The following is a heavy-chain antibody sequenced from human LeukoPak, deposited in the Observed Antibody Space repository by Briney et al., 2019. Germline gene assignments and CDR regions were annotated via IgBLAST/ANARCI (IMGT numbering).Heavy chain of an antibody. D-gene: IGHD3-3*01. CDR2: ISWNSGSI. Sequence: GRSLRLSCAASGFTFDDYAMHWVRQAPGKGLEWVSGISWNSGSIGYADSVKGRFTISRDNAKNSLYLQMNSLRAEDTALYYGAKDVRFLEWLPGTFDYWGQGTLVTVSS. CDR1: GFTFDDYA. V-gene: IGHV3-9*01. J-gene: IGHJ4*02. CDR3: AKDVRFLEWLPGTFDY.